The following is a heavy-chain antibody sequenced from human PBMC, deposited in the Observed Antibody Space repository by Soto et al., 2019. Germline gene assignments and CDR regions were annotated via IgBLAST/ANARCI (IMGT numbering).Heavy chain of an antibody. Sequence: QVQLVQSGAEVKKPGASVKVSCRASGYTFTTYVIHWVRQAPGQRLEWMGWINADSGNTRYSQKFQGRDTIIRDTSASTAYLELSSLTSEDTTVYYCAREALGGWSYFDYWGQGTLVTVSS. D-gene: IGHD6-19*01. CDR2: INADSGNT. J-gene: IGHJ4*02. CDR3: AREALGGWSYFDY. CDR1: GYTFTTYV. V-gene: IGHV1-3*01.